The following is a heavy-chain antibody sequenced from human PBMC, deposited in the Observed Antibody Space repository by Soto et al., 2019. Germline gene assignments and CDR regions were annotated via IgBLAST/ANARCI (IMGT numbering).Heavy chain of an antibody. CDR3: ARGGTSGWLKGAYDV. D-gene: IGHD6-19*01. CDR1: GGTLSKHA. V-gene: IGHV1-69*01. CDR2: IIPLFGIP. J-gene: IGHJ3*01. Sequence: QVQLVQSGAEVKKPGSSVKVSCKASGGTLSKHAITWVWQAPGQGLEWMGGIIPLFGIPNYPQKFQGRVTITADDSTSTAYMELSSLRSEDTAVYYCARGGTSGWLKGAYDVWGQGTMVTVSS.